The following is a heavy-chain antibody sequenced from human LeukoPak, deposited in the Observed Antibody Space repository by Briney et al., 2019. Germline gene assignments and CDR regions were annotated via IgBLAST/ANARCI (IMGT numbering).Heavy chain of an antibody. CDR1: GGTFSSYA. J-gene: IGHJ4*02. D-gene: IGHD2-2*02. Sequence: SVKVSCKASGGTFSSYAISWVRQAPGQGLEWMGRIIPILGIANYAQKSQGRVTITADKSTGTAYMELSSLRSEDTAVYYCARAKFSSTSCYRDWGQGTLVTVSS. CDR2: IIPILGIA. V-gene: IGHV1-69*04. CDR3: ARAKFSSTSCYRD.